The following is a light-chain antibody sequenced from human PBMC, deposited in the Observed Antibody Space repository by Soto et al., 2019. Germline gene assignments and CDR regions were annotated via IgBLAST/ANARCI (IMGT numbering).Light chain of an antibody. J-gene: IGLJ7*01. Sequence: QSALTQPASVSGSPGQSITICCTGTSSDIGAYKYVAWYQQQSGQAPKLMTYEVNNRPSGVSNRFSGSKSGNTASLTIAGLQAEDEADYYCCSYTSSNTVVFGGGTQLTVL. CDR1: SSDIGAYKY. CDR3: CSYTSSNTVV. CDR2: EVN. V-gene: IGLV2-14*01.